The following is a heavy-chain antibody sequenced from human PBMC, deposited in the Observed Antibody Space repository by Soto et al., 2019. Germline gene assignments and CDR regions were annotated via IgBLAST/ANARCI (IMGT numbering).Heavy chain of an antibody. Sequence: SVKVSCKASGGTFSSYAISWVRQAPGQGLEWMGGIIPIFGIANYAQKFQGRVTITADESTSTAYMELSSLRSEDTAVYYCARDPYNYYASSGYRYFDYWGQGTLVTVSS. CDR2: IIPIFGIA. D-gene: IGHD3-22*01. J-gene: IGHJ4*02. CDR3: ARDPYNYYASSGYRYFDY. V-gene: IGHV1-69*13. CDR1: GGTFSSYA.